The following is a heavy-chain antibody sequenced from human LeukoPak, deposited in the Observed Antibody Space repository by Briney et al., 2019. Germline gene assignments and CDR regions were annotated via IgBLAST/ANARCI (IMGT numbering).Heavy chain of an antibody. D-gene: IGHD6-19*01. CDR2: ISGNGGGT. V-gene: IGHV3-23*01. CDR1: GFTFNYYA. CDR3: AKNPHRFYTSGWYRFDY. J-gene: IGHJ4*02. Sequence: GGSLRLSCAASGFTFNYYAMSWVRQAPGKGLEWVSAISGNGGGTYYADSVKGRFTLSRDNSRNTLYLRMNSLRAEDTAVYYCAKNPHRFYTSGWYRFDYWGQGTLVTVSS.